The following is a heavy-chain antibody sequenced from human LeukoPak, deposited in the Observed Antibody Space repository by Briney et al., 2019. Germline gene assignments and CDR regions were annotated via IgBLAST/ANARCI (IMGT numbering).Heavy chain of an antibody. D-gene: IGHD4/OR15-4a*01. J-gene: IGHJ4*02. Sequence: GASVTVSCKASGYTFTGYYIHWVRQAPGQGLEWMGWINPNSGGTNYGQKFQGRVTMTRDTSISTAYMELNRLRSDDTAVYYCARASGNYGPIPFDRWGQGALVTVSS. CDR3: ARASGNYGPIPFDR. V-gene: IGHV1-2*02. CDR2: INPNSGGT. CDR1: GYTFTGYY.